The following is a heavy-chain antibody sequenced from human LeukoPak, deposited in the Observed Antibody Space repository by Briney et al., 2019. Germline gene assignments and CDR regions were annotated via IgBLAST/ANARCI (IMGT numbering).Heavy chain of an antibody. J-gene: IGHJ4*02. V-gene: IGHV3-48*03. CDR3: AKGYYYDSSGYYYYSDYFDY. D-gene: IGHD3-22*01. Sequence: GGSLRLSCAASGFTFSSYEMNWVRQAPGKGLEWVSYISSSGSTIYYADSVKGRFTISRDNAKNSLYLQMNSLRAEDTAVYYCAKGYYYDSSGYYYYSDYFDYWGQGTLVTVSS. CDR2: ISSSGSTI. CDR1: GFTFSSYE.